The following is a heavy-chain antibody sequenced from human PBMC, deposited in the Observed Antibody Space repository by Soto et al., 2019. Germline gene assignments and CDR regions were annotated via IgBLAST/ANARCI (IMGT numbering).Heavy chain of an antibody. CDR2: IYDSGST. J-gene: IGHJ4*02. CDR1: GSSISSDY. V-gene: IGHV4-59*01. Sequence: PSQTLSLNCTVSGSSISSDYSSWNRQPPGKGLEWIGYIYDSGSTNYNPSLRSRVTISVDTSKNQFSLKLGSVTAADTAVYYCARGFDSSSSLYFDYWGQGTLVT. CDR3: ARGFDSSSSLYFDY. D-gene: IGHD6-6*01.